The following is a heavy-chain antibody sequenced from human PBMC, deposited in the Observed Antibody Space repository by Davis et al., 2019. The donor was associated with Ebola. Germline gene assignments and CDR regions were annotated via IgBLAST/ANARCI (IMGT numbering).Heavy chain of an antibody. D-gene: IGHD3-22*01. Sequence: SVKVSCKASGGTFSSYAISWVRQAPGQGLEWMGRIIPILGIANYAQKFQGRVTITADKSTSTAYMELSSLRSEDTAVYYCARDLGRYYYDSSGYYHFPSEPWGQGTLVTVSS. CDR1: GGTFSSYA. CDR3: ARDLGRYYYDSSGYYHFPSEP. J-gene: IGHJ5*02. V-gene: IGHV1-69*04. CDR2: IIPILGIA.